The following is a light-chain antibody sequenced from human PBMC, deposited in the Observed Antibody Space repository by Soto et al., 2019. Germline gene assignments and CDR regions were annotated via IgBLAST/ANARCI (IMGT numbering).Light chain of an antibody. V-gene: IGKV1-12*01. CDR2: AAS. CDR1: QGINSW. J-gene: IGKJ5*01. CDR3: QQANSFPIT. Sequence: DIQVTQSPSAVSASVGDRVTITCRASQGINSWLAWYQQKPGKAPKVLIYAASSLQSGVPSRFSGSGSGTDFTLTISSLQPEDFATYYCQQANSFPITFGQGTRLEIK.